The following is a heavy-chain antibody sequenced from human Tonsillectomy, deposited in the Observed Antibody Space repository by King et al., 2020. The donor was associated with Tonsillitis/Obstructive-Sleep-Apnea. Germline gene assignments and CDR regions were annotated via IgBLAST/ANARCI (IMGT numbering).Heavy chain of an antibody. CDR2: INPNSGGT. CDR1: GYTFTDYY. J-gene: IGHJ3*01. D-gene: IGHD4-17*01. CDR3: ARGYHTTVTTLLDDFDL. V-gene: IGHV1-2*06. Sequence: VQLVESGAEVKKPGASVKVSCKASGYTFTDYYLHWVRQAPGQGLEWMGRINPNSGGTHYAQKFQGRVTMTRDTSITAAYTDLTRRRADDTAVYYCARGYHTTVTTLLDDFDLWGQGTMVTVSS.